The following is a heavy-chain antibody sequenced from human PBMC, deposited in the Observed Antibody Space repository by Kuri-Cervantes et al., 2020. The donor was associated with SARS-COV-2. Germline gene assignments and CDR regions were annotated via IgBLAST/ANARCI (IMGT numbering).Heavy chain of an antibody. CDR3: ARTVTTTPDY. CDR2: IYHSGST. D-gene: IGHD4-11*01. V-gene: IGHV4-38-2*02. Sequence: ETLSLTCTVSGYSVSSGYYWGWIRQPPGKGLEWIGSIYHSGSTYYNPSLKSRVTISVDTSKNQFSLKLSSVTAADTAVYYCARTVTTTPDYWGQGTLVTVSS. CDR1: GYSVSSGYY. J-gene: IGHJ4*02.